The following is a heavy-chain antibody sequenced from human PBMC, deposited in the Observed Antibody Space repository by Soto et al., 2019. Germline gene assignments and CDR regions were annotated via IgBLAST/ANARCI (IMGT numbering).Heavy chain of an antibody. D-gene: IGHD3-10*01. J-gene: IGHJ4*02. CDR1: GGSFSGYY. V-gene: IGHV4-34*01. CDR2: INHSGST. Sequence: SETLSLTCAVYGGSFSGYYWSWIRQPPGKGLEWIGEINHSGSTNYNPSLKSRVTISVDTSKNQFSLKLSSVTAADTAVYYCARLEIYRGPQTLWFGELSYFDYWGQGTLVTVSS. CDR3: ARLEIYRGPQTLWFGELSYFDY.